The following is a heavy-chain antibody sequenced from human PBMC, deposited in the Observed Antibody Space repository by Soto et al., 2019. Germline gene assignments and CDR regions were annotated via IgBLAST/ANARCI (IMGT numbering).Heavy chain of an antibody. CDR1: GFTFSSYA. CDR3: ARGALASVDGLIDY. CDR2: ISYDGSNK. J-gene: IGHJ4*02. Sequence: QVQLVESGGGVVQPGRSLRLSCAASGFTFSSYAMHWIRQAPGKGLEWVAVISYDGSNKYYADSVKGRFTISRDNSKNTLYLQMNSLRAEDTAVYYCARGALASVDGLIDYWGQGTLVTVSS. V-gene: IGHV3-30-3*01. D-gene: IGHD6-19*01.